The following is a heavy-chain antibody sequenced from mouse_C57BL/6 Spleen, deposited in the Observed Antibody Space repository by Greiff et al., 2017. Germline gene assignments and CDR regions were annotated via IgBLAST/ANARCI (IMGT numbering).Heavy chain of an antibody. V-gene: IGHV1-19*01. CDR3: ARSEYDYGGALAY. CDR2: INPYNGGT. J-gene: IGHJ3*01. Sequence: EVQRVESGPVLVKPGASVKMSCKASGYTFTDYYMNWVKQSHGKSLEWIGVINPYNGGTSYNQKFKGKATLTVDKSSSTAYMELNSLTSEDSAVYYCARSEYDYGGALAYWGQGTLVTVSA. CDR1: GYTFTDYY. D-gene: IGHD2-4*01.